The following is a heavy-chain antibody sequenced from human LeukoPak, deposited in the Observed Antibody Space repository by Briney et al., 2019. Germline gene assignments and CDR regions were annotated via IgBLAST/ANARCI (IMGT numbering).Heavy chain of an antibody. V-gene: IGHV4-59*01. CDR1: GGSISSYY. CDR3: ARVYYGSGNLWYFDY. J-gene: IGHJ4*02. Sequence: SSETLSLTCTVSGGSISSYYWSWIRQPPGKGLEWIGYIYYSGSTNYNPSLKSRVTISVDTSKNQFSLKLSSVTAADTAVYYCARVYYGSGNLWYFDYWGQGTLVTVSS. CDR2: IYYSGST. D-gene: IGHD3-10*01.